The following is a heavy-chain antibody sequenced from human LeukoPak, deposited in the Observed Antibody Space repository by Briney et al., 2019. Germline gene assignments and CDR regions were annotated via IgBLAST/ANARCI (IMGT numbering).Heavy chain of an antibody. CDR3: TTDSDSSVYFDY. CDR2: ISYDGSNK. CDR1: GFTFSSYG. V-gene: IGHV3-30*03. Sequence: GGSLRLSCAASGFTFSSYGMHWVRQAPGKGLEWVAVISYDGSNKYYADSVKGRFTISRDNSKNTLYLQMNSLKTEDTAVYYCTTDSDSSVYFDYWGQGTLVTVSS. J-gene: IGHJ4*02. D-gene: IGHD3-22*01.